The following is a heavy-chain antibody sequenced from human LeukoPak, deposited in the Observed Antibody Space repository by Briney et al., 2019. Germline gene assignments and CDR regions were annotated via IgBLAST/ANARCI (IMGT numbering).Heavy chain of an antibody. Sequence: ASVKVSCKASGYTFAKYSLIWVRQAPGQGLEWMGWINTHSGNPTYAQGFTGRFVFSLDTSVSTAYLQISSLKAEDTAVYYCARGSFLWFGELSSYWGQGTLVTVSS. CDR2: INTHSGNP. CDR3: ARGSFLWFGELSSY. V-gene: IGHV7-4-1*02. J-gene: IGHJ4*02. CDR1: GYTFAKYS. D-gene: IGHD3-10*01.